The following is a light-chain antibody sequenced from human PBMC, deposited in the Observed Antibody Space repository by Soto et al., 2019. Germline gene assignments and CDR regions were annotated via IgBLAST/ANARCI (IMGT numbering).Light chain of an antibody. CDR3: CSYAGSSTPSYV. J-gene: IGLJ1*01. CDR1: SSDVGSYNL. CDR2: EVS. Sequence: PAHAVTITCTGTSSDVGSYNLVSWYQQHPGKAPKLMIYEVSKRPSGVSNRFSGSKSGNTASLTISGLQAEDEADYYCCSYAGSSTPSYVFGTGTKVTVL. V-gene: IGLV2-23*02.